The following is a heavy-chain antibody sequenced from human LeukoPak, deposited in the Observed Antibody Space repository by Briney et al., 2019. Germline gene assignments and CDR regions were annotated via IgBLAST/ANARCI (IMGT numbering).Heavy chain of an antibody. CDR2: LRYDGTDE. J-gene: IGHJ4*02. Sequence: WLAFLRYDGTDESYGDSVRGRLTISRDDSLNTLYLQMDSLRREDTAVYYCAKESPSFAYWGQGTLVTVSS. CDR3: AKESPSFAY. V-gene: IGHV3-30*02.